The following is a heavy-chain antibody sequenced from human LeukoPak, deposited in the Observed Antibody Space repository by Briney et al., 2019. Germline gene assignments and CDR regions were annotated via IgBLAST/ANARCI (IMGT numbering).Heavy chain of an antibody. CDR2: INPDGSVK. Sequence: PGGSLRLSCAASGFTFSYHGMDWVRQAPGKGLEWLSYINPDGSVKKYADSVEGRFTISRDNARNSLYLQLDSLRAEDTAVYYCVTESPTCCHHFAYWGQGNVVSVSA. CDR1: GFTFSYHG. D-gene: IGHD2-2*01. V-gene: IGHV3-48*03. J-gene: IGHJ4*02. CDR3: VTESPTCCHHFAY.